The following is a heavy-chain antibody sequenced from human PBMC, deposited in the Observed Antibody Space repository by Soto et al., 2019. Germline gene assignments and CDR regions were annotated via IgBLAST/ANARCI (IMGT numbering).Heavy chain of an antibody. CDR3: ARDRVEGVYYYGMDV. Sequence: QVQLVESGGGVVQPGRSLRLSCAASGFTFSSYAMHWVRQAPDKGLEWVAVISYDGSNKYYADSVKGRFTISRDNSKNTLYLQMNSLRAEDTAEYYCARDRVEGVYYYGMDVWGQGTTVTVSS. J-gene: IGHJ6*02. CDR2: ISYDGSNK. D-gene: IGHD3-16*01. CDR1: GFTFSSYA. V-gene: IGHV3-30-3*01.